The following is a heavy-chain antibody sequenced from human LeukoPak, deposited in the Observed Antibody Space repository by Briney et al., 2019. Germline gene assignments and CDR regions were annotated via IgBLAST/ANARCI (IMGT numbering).Heavy chain of an antibody. CDR1: GGSIGDYH. CDR3: ARQNVFDI. J-gene: IGHJ3*02. CDR2: IHNTGST. Sequence: SETLPLTCTVSGGSIGDYHWNWIRQPAGKGLEWIGRIHNTGSTDYNPSLKSRVIMSVDTPKNQFSLKLSSVTAADTAVYCCARQNVFDIWGQGTVVTVSS. D-gene: IGHD2/OR15-2a*01. V-gene: IGHV4-4*07.